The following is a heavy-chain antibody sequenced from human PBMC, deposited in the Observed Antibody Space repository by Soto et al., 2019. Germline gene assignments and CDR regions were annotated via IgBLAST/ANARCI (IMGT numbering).Heavy chain of an antibody. CDR3: AKDLRGPGGAYGMDV. J-gene: IGHJ6*02. CDR1: GFTFSSYG. V-gene: IGHV3-30*18. Sequence: QVQLVESGGGVVQPGRSLRLSCAASGFTFSSYGMHWVRQAAGKGLEWVAVISYDGSNKYYADSVKGRFTISRDNAKNSLYLEMNSLRAEDTAVYYCAKDLRGPGGAYGMDVWGQGTTVTVSS. CDR2: ISYDGSNK. D-gene: IGHD1-26*01.